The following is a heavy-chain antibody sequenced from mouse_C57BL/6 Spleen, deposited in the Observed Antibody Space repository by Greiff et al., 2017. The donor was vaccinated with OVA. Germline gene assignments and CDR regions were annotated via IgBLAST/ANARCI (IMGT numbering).Heavy chain of an antibody. V-gene: IGHV1-54*01. D-gene: IGHD1-1*01. Sequence: VQLQQSGAELVRPGTSVKVSCKASGYAFTNYLIAWVKQRPGQGLEWIGVINPGSGGTNYNEKFKGKATLTVDKSSSTAYMQLSSLTSEDSAVYACANSGTPTVESNYLDYWGQGTTLTVSS. CDR1: GYAFTNYL. CDR3: ANSGTPTVESNYLDY. CDR2: INPGSGGT. J-gene: IGHJ2*01.